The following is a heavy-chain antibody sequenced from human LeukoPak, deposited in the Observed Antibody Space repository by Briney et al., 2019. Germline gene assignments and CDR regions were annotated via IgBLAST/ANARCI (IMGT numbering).Heavy chain of an antibody. D-gene: IGHD4-17*01. J-gene: IGHJ4*02. V-gene: IGHV3-64*04. CDR1: GFTFSSYA. CDR2: ISSNGGST. CDR3: AKDRYGDSMGYHGVEGSFDY. Sequence: GGSLRLSCSASGFTFSSYAMHWVRQAPGKGLEYVSAISSNGGSTYYGDSVKGRFTISRDNSKNTLYLEMKSLRAGDTAVYYCAKDRYGDSMGYHGVEGSFDYWGQGTLVTVSS.